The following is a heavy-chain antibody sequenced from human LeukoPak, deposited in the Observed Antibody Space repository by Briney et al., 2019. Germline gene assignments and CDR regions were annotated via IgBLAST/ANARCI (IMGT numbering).Heavy chain of an antibody. J-gene: IGHJ4*02. CDR1: GYTFTSYY. D-gene: IGHD6-19*01. CDR3: AREAAIAVAGPNFDY. Sequence: ASVKVSCKASGYTFTSYYMHWVRQAPGQGLEWMGRINPNSGGTNYAQKFQGRVTMTRDTSISTAYMELSRLRSDDTAVYYCAREAAIAVAGPNFDYWGQGTLVTVSS. V-gene: IGHV1-2*06. CDR2: INPNSGGT.